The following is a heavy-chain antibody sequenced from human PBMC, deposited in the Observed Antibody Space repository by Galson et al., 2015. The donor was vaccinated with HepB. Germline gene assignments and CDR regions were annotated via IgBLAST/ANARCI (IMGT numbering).Heavy chain of an antibody. Sequence: SVKVSCKASGYTFTSYYMHWVRQAPGQGLEWMGIINPSGGSTSYAQKFQGRVTMTRDTSTSTVYMELSSLRSEDTAVYYCARDPSIPYGYCSSTSCYTPGNYFDYWGQGTLVTVSS. J-gene: IGHJ4*02. CDR3: ARDPSIPYGYCSSTSCYTPGNYFDY. CDR1: GYTFTSYY. CDR2: INPSGGST. D-gene: IGHD2-2*02. V-gene: IGHV1-46*01.